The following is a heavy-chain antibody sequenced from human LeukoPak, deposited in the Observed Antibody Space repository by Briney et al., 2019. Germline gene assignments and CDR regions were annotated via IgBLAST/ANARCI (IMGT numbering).Heavy chain of an antibody. CDR2: ISAYNGNT. CDR3: ARRKATVTPYNWFDP. V-gene: IGHV1-18*01. J-gene: IGHJ5*02. D-gene: IGHD4-11*01. CDR1: GYTFTSYG. Sequence: ASVKVSCKASGYTFTSYGISWVRQAPGQGLEWMGWISAYNGNTNFAQKLQGRVTMTTDTSTSTAYMELRSLRSDDTAVYYCARRKATVTPYNWFDPWGQGTLVTVSS.